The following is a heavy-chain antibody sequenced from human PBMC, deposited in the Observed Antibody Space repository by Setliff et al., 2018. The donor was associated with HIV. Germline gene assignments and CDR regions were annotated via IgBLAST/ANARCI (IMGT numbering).Heavy chain of an antibody. CDR2: IYTSWST. CDR1: GGSISSGSYY. V-gene: IGHV4-61*02. Sequence: SETLSLTCTVSGGSISSGSYYWSWIRQPAGKGLEWIGRIYTSWSTNYNPSLKSRVTISVDTSKNQFSLKLSSVTAADTAVYYCARVGSSPRWFDPWGQGTLVTVSS. CDR3: ARVGSSPRWFDP. J-gene: IGHJ5*02. D-gene: IGHD6-13*01.